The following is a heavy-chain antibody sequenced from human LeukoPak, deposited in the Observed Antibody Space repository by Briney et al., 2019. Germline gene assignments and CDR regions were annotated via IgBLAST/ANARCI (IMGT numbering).Heavy chain of an antibody. CDR2: IYNTGST. D-gene: IGHD5-24*01. CDR1: GASISSESYY. CDR3: ARVMAVNPDWFDP. Sequence: SETLSLTCTVSGASISSESYYWTWIRQPAGKGLEWIGRIYNTGSTKYNPSLKSRVTISIDTSKNQFSLKLNSVTAADTAVYYCARVMAVNPDWFDPWGQGTLSPSPQ. V-gene: IGHV4-61*02. J-gene: IGHJ5*02.